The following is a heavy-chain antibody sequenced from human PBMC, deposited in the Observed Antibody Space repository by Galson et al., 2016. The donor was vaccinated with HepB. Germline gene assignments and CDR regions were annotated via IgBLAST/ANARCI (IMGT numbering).Heavy chain of an antibody. D-gene: IGHD3-9*01. CDR3: ARGARGYVDWFFDS. V-gene: IGHV3-23*01. Sequence: SLRLSCAASGFTFSNFAMNWVRQAPGKGLESVSAISASGGGTYYSDSVKGRFTISRDNSNNTLYLQMNSLRAEDTALYYCARGARGYVDWFFDSWGQGTLVTVSS. J-gene: IGHJ4*02. CDR2: ISASGGGT. CDR1: GFTFSNFA.